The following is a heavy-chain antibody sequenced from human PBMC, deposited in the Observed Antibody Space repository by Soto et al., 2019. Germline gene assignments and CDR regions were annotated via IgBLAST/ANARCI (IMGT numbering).Heavy chain of an antibody. J-gene: IGHJ5*02. Sequence: GGSLRLSCAASGFTFSSYAMSWVRQAPGKGLEWVSAISGSGGSTYYADSVKGRFTISRDNSKNTLYLQMNSLRAEDTAVYYCAKDSANSGYETYNWFDPWGQGTLVTVSS. V-gene: IGHV3-23*01. D-gene: IGHD5-12*01. CDR2: ISGSGGST. CDR3: AKDSANSGYETYNWFDP. CDR1: GFTFSSYA.